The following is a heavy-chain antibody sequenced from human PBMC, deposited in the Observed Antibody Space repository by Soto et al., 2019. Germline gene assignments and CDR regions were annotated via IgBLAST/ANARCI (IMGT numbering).Heavy chain of an antibody. D-gene: IGHD1-26*01. J-gene: IGHJ4*02. Sequence: PGGSLRLSCTASGFTFNTHWMHWVRQAPGKGLVWVSRIYFDGITTNYADSVKGRLAVSRDNAKNTVYLHVNTLRDEDTAVYYCARGGAMGVDYRGQGTLVTVSS. CDR2: IYFDGITT. V-gene: IGHV3-74*01. CDR3: ARGGAMGVDY. CDR1: GFTFNTHW.